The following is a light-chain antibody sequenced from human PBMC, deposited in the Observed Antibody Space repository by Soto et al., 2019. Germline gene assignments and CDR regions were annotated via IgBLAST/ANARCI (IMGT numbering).Light chain of an antibody. J-gene: IGLJ2*01. Sequence: QSVLTQPPSVSGAPGQRVTISCTGTSSNIGAGYGVHWYQQLPGTAPKLLIYTANYRASGVPDRFSGSRSGTSASLAITGLQADDEADYFCQSYDRGLTRVVFGGGTKLTVL. CDR2: TAN. V-gene: IGLV1-40*01. CDR1: SSNIGAGYG. CDR3: QSYDRGLTRVV.